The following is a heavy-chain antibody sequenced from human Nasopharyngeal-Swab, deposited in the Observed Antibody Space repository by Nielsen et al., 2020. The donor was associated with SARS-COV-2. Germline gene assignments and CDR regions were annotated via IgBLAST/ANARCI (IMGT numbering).Heavy chain of an antibody. Sequence: SETLSLTCTVSGGSISSYYWSWIRQPPGKGLGWIGYIYYSGSTNYNPSLRSRVTISVDTSKNQFSLKLSSVTAADTAVYYCARSLTGYYPYYYYYYMDVWGKGTTVTVSS. V-gene: IGHV4-59*01. CDR2: IYYSGST. D-gene: IGHD3-9*01. CDR1: GGSISSYY. J-gene: IGHJ6*03. CDR3: ARSLTGYYPYYYYYYMDV.